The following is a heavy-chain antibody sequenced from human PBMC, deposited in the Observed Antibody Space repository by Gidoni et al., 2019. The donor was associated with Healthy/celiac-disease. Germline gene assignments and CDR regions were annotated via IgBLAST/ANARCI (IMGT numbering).Heavy chain of an antibody. CDR3: TTWLVDDYVWWSSY. D-gene: IGHD3-16*01. CDR1: GFSLSNAW. Sequence: EVQLVASEGGLVRLGGSLRPSCEVFGFSLSNAWMNWVRQAPGKGLEGVGRIKNKTYCGTTDYAAPVKGRFSISRYETKNTRYLKMNSLKAEDTAVYYCTTWLVDDYVWWSSYWGQGTLVTVSS. V-gene: IGHV3-15*01. CDR2: IKNKTYCGTT. J-gene: IGHJ4*02.